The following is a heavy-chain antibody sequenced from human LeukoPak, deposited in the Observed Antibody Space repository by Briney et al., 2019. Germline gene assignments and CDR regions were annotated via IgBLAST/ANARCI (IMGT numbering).Heavy chain of an antibody. CDR1: GFTFNYAW. J-gene: IGHJ4*02. V-gene: IGHV3-15*01. CDR3: TTVSGTQLWFYYFDY. Sequence: PGGSLRLSCAASGFTFNYAWMSWVRQAPGKGLEWVGRIKSKTDGGTTDYAAPVKGRFTISRDDSKNTLYLQMNSLKTEDTAVYYCTTVSGTQLWFYYFDYWGQGTLVTVSS. CDR2: IKSKTDGGTT. D-gene: IGHD5-18*01.